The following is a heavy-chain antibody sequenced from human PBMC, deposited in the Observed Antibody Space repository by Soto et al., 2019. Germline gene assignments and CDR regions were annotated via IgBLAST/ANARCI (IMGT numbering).Heavy chain of an antibody. D-gene: IGHD4-17*01. J-gene: IGHJ2*01. CDR1: GGTFSSHT. Sequence: QDQLVQSGAEVKKPGSSVKVSCKASGGTFSSHTFSWVRQAPGQGLEWMGRIIPALGTATYAQKFQGSVTITADASATTVYMELNTLRSEDTAVYYCARPDFGDYWYFDLWGRGTLVTVS. CDR3: ARPDFGDYWYFDL. CDR2: IIPALGTA. V-gene: IGHV1-69*08.